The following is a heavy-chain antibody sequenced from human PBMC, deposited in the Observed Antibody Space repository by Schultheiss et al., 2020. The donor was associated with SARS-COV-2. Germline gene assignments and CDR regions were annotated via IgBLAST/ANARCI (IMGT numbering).Heavy chain of an antibody. V-gene: IGHV4-34*01. CDR3: ARGDASRLHRWFDP. D-gene: IGHD6-6*01. Sequence: SETLSLTCAVSGGSISSYYWSWIRQPPGKGLEWIGEINHSGSTNYNPSLKSRVTISVDTSKNQFSLKLSSVTAADTAVYYCARGDASRLHRWFDPWGQGTLVTVSS. CDR2: INHSGST. J-gene: IGHJ5*02. CDR1: GGSISSYY.